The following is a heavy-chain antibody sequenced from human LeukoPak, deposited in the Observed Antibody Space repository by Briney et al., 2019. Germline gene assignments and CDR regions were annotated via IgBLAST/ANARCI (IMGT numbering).Heavy chain of an antibody. Sequence: GGSLRLSCAASGFTFDDYAMRWVRQAPGKGLEWVSGISWNSGTIGYADSVKGRFTISRDNAKNLLYLQMNSLRAEDTAVYYCAKDLSRLAVAGTDYWGQGTLVTVSS. CDR1: GFTFDDYA. J-gene: IGHJ4*02. V-gene: IGHV3-9*01. CDR3: AKDLSRLAVAGTDY. D-gene: IGHD6-19*01. CDR2: ISWNSGTI.